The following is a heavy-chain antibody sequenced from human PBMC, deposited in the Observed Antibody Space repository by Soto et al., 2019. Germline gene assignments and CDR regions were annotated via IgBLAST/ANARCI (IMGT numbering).Heavy chain of an antibody. D-gene: IGHD3-3*01. Sequence: GESLKISCAASGFTFSSYGMHWVRQAPGKGLEWVAVIWYDGSNKYYADSVKGRFTISRDNSKNTLYLQMNSLRAEDTAVYYCARGDQDDFWSGYFFDYWGQGTLVTVSS. J-gene: IGHJ4*02. CDR3: ARGDQDDFWSGYFFDY. CDR2: IWYDGSNK. CDR1: GFTFSSYG. V-gene: IGHV3-33*01.